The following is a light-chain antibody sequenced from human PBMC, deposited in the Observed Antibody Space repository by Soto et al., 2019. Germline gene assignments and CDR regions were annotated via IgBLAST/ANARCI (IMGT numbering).Light chain of an antibody. CDR2: AAS. Sequence: EIVLTQSPGTLSLSPEERASLSCRASQRFSSSYLAWYQQKPGQAHRLLISAASLSASGIPDRFSGSASGTDFPLTIRRLGPADFAVYHCQQYGTSPNTCGQGTRLEI. V-gene: IGKV3-20*01. J-gene: IGKJ5*01. CDR1: QRFSSSY. CDR3: QQYGTSPNT.